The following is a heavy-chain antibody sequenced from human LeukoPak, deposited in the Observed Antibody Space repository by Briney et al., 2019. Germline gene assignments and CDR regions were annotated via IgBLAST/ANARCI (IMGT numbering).Heavy chain of an antibody. CDR3: AKGRYSSSWAPFDP. Sequence: GRSLRLSCAASGFTFDDYAMHWVRQAPGKGLEWVSGISWSSGYIGYADSVKGRFTISRDNAKNSLYLQMNSLRVEDTAVYYCAKGRYSSSWAPFDPWGQGTLVTVSS. D-gene: IGHD6-13*01. V-gene: IGHV3-9*01. CDR2: ISWSSGYI. J-gene: IGHJ5*02. CDR1: GFTFDDYA.